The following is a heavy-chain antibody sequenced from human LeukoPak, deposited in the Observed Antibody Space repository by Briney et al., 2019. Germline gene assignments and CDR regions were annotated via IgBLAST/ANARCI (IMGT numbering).Heavy chain of an antibody. Sequence: ASVKSSCKASGYTSSNYDINGLRQTTGQGLEWMGWMHPNSGNTGLALTFQGRLTITRNISISTAYMELSSLTSEDTAVYYCAREGGYYGSESFFDYWGQGTLVTVSS. J-gene: IGHJ4*02. CDR1: GYTSSNYD. CDR3: AREGGYYGSESFFDY. CDR2: MHPNSGNT. V-gene: IGHV1-8*03. D-gene: IGHD3-10*01.